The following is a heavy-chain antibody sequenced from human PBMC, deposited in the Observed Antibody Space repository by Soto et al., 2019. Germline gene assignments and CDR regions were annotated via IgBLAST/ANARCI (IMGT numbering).Heavy chain of an antibody. J-gene: IGHJ4*02. CDR3: AGDPFYYASGF. V-gene: IGHV3-11*01. Sequence: WGSLRLSCSAASFNFSDHYMTWIRQAPGKGLEWVSKISGGGTTIYYADSVKGRFTVSRDNAKNSLYLQMNSLRAEDTALYYCAGDPFYYASGFWGQGTLVTVSS. CDR2: ISGGGTTI. D-gene: IGHD3-10*01. CDR1: SFNFSDHY.